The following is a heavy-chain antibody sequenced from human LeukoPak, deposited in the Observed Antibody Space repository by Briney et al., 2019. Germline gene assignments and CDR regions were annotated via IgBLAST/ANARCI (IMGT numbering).Heavy chain of an antibody. CDR1: GGSIRSSSYY. D-gene: IGHD2-2*01. V-gene: IGHV4-39*07. J-gene: IGHJ5*02. CDR3: ARSLVVPAALNWFDP. Sequence: SETLSLTCTVSGGSIRSSSYYWGWIRPPPGKGLEWIGEINHSGSTNYNPSLKSRVTISVDTSKNQFSLKLSSVTAADTAVYYCARSLVVPAALNWFDPWGQGTLVTVSS. CDR2: INHSGST.